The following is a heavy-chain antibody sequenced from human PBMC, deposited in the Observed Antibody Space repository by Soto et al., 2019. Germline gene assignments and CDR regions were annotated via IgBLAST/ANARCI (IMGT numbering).Heavy chain of an antibody. CDR1: GYMFSNYA. Sequence: QVQLVQSGGEVKRPGASVKVSCKASGYMFSNYAISWVRQTPGQGLAWMGWINVYNGNTNYAQKFQGRVTMATDTSTNTAYLDLRSLRSDDTAVYFCARDLSSGWFDYWGQGTLVIVSS. V-gene: IGHV1-18*01. CDR3: ARDLSSGWFDY. D-gene: IGHD6-19*01. CDR2: INVYNGNT. J-gene: IGHJ4*02.